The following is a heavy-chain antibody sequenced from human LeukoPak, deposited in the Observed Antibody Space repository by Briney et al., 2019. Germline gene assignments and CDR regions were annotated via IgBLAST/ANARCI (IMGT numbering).Heavy chain of an antibody. CDR1: GGSFSGYY. J-gene: IGHJ4*02. D-gene: IGHD3-10*01. CDR2: INHSGST. Sequence: SETLSLTCAVYGGSFSGYYWSWIRQPPGKGLEWIGEINHSGSTNYNPSLKSRVTISVDTSKNHFSLKLSSVTAADTAVYYCARHGGSGSYYDPFDYWGQGTLVTVSS. V-gene: IGHV4-34*01. CDR3: ARHGGSGSYYDPFDY.